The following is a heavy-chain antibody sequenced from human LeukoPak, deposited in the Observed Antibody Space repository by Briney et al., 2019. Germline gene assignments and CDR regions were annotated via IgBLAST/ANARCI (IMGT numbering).Heavy chain of an antibody. Sequence: GRSLRLSFAASRLMLSTYAMHGVRQAPGRGLEWVSVIYYGGRTYYADSVKGRFTISRHSSKNTLYLQMNRLRAEDTAVYYCATGEAYFDYWGQGTLVSVSS. D-gene: IGHD1-1*01. V-gene: IGHV3-53*04. CDR3: ATGEAYFDY. CDR1: RLMLSTYA. J-gene: IGHJ4*02. CDR2: IYYGGRT.